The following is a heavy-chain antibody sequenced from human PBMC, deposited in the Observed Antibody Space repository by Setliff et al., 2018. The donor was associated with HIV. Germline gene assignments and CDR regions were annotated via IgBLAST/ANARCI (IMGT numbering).Heavy chain of an antibody. CDR2: IYYTGFT. CDR3: ARASTRIGYDSSGYPFDY. J-gene: IGHJ4*02. D-gene: IGHD3-22*01. V-gene: IGHV4-4*07. CDR1: GGSISYYH. Sequence: SETLSLTCTVSGGSISYYHWSWIRQPAGKGLEWIGRIYYTGFTYYNPSLKSRVTISVDTSKNQFSLKLSSVTAADTAVYYCARASTRIGYDSSGYPFDYWGQGTLVTVSS.